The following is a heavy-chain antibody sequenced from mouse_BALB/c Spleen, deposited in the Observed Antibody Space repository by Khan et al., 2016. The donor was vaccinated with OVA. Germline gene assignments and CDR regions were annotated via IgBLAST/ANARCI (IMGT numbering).Heavy chain of an antibody. Sequence: VQLQEAGPGLVKPSQSLSLTCTVTGYSITSGYGWNWIRQFPGNKLEWMGYISDSGSTNYNPSLKRRISITRDTSKNQFFLQLNSVTTEDTATYYCARTARIKYWGQGTTLTVSS. J-gene: IGHJ2*01. V-gene: IGHV3-2*02. CDR2: ISDSGST. D-gene: IGHD1-2*01. CDR3: ARTARIKY. CDR1: GYSITSGYG.